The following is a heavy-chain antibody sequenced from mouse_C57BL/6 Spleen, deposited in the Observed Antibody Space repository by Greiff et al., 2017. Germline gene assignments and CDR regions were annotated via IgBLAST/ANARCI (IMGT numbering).Heavy chain of an antibody. CDR3: ARAMGGYYVKGAMDY. J-gene: IGHJ4*01. D-gene: IGHD2-3*01. CDR2: INPNNGGT. V-gene: IGHV1-26*01. Sequence: VQLQQSGPELVKPGASVKISCKASGYTFTDYYMNWVKQSHGKSLEWIGDINPNNGGTSYNQKFKGKATLTVDKSSSTAYMELRSLTSVDSAVYYCARAMGGYYVKGAMDYWGQGTSVTVSS. CDR1: GYTFTDYY.